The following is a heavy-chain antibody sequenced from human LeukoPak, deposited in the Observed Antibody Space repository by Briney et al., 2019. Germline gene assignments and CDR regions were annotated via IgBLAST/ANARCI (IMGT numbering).Heavy chain of an antibody. D-gene: IGHD2-21*02. V-gene: IGHV1-69*13. CDR2: IIPIFGTA. CDR3: ARVGSGVTYYYYGMDV. CDR1: GGTFSSYA. Sequence: ASVKVSCKASGGTFSSYAISWVRQAPGRGLEWMGGIIPIFGTANYAQKFQGRVTITADESTSTAYMELSSLRSEDTAVYYCARVGSGVTYYYYGMDVWGQGTTVTVSS. J-gene: IGHJ6*02.